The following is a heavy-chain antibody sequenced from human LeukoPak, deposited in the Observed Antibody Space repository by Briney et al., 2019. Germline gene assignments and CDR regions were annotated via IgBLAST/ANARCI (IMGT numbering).Heavy chain of an antibody. Sequence: SETLSLTCTVSGGSISSYYWSWIRQPPGKGLEGIGYIYYSGSTNYNPSLKSRVTISVDTSKNQVSLKLSSVTAADTAVYYCASGYGSESYYYYYYMDVWGKGTTVTVSS. J-gene: IGHJ6*03. CDR1: GGSISSYY. D-gene: IGHD3-10*01. V-gene: IGHV4-59*01. CDR2: IYYSGST. CDR3: ASGYGSESYYYYYYMDV.